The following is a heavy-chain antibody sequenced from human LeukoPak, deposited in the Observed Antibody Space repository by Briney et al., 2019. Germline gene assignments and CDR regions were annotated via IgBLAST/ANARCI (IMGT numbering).Heavy chain of an antibody. J-gene: IGHJ4*02. Sequence: PGGSLKLSCAASGFTFSSYSMTWVRQAPGKGLEWVSSISSSSSYIYYADSVKGRFTISRDNAKNSLYLQMNSLRAEDTAVYYCARGPDPELGGFDYWGQGTLVTVSS. V-gene: IGHV3-21*01. CDR2: ISSSSSYI. CDR1: GFTFSSYS. D-gene: IGHD7-27*01. CDR3: ARGPDPELGGFDY.